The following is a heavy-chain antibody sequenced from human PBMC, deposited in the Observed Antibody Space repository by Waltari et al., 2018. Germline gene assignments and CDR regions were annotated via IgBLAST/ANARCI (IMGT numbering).Heavy chain of an antibody. Sequence: EVQLVESGGVVVQPGGSLRLSCAASGFTFDDYAMHWVRQAPGKGLEWVSLISWDGGSTYYADSVKGRFTISRDNSKNSLYLQMNSLRAEDTALYYCAKGFSVGVRRAFDIWGQGTMVTVSS. D-gene: IGHD3-10*01. CDR2: ISWDGGST. J-gene: IGHJ3*02. CDR3: AKGFSVGVRRAFDI. V-gene: IGHV3-43D*03. CDR1: GFTFDDYA.